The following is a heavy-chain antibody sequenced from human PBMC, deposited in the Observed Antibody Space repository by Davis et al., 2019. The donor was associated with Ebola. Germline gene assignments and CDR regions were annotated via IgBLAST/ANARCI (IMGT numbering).Heavy chain of an antibody. J-gene: IGHJ6*02. D-gene: IGHD3-9*01. CDR3: ARDQDYDILTGYYMLDV. CDR2: IHAGNGNT. V-gene: IGHV1-3*01. CDR1: GYTFTSYA. Sequence: ASVKVSCKASGYTFTSYAMHWVRQAPGQRLEWMGWIHAGNGNTKYSQKFQGRVTITRDTSASTVYMELSSLRSEDTAVYYCARDQDYDILTGYYMLDVWGQGTTVTVSS.